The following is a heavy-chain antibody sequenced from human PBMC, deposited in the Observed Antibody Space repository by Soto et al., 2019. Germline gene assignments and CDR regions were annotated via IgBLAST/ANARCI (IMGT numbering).Heavy chain of an antibody. V-gene: IGHV3-11*01. CDR3: ARDLRAVGMASRFDP. CDR2: IGNRGTGI. CDR1: GFTFGDYY. Sequence: QVQLVESGGGLVKPGGSLRLSRAASGFTFGDYYMTWIRQAPGKGLEWVSFIGNRGTGIYYADSVKGRFTIFRDNAKNSLYLQMNSLRAEDTAMYYCARDLRAVGMASRFDPWGQGTLVTVSS. J-gene: IGHJ5*02. D-gene: IGHD6-13*01.